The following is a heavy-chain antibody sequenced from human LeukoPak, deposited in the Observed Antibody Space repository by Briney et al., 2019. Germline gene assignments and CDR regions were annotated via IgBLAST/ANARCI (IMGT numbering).Heavy chain of an antibody. CDR2: IKQDGSEK. J-gene: IGHJ4*02. Sequence: PGGSLRLSCAASGFTFSNYWMSWVRQAPGKGLEWVANIKQDGSEKYYVNSVKGRFTISRDNAKNSLYLQMNSLRAEDTAIYYCARERGVYCTNGVCYALDYWGQGTLVTVSS. D-gene: IGHD2-8*01. CDR3: ARERGVYCTNGVCYALDY. CDR1: GFTFSNYW. V-gene: IGHV3-7*01.